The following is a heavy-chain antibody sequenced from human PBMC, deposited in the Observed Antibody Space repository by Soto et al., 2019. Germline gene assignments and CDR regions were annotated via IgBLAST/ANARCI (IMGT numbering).Heavy chain of an antibody. CDR1: GGSISSGDYY. V-gene: IGHV4-30-4*01. CDR2: IYYSGST. Sequence: SETLSLTCTVSGGSISSGDYYWSWIRQPPGKGLEWIGYIYYSGSTYYNPSLKSRVTISVDTSKNQFSLKLSSVTAADTAVYYCARETDYGVFENWFDPWGQGTLVTVSS. J-gene: IGHJ5*02. CDR3: ARETDYGVFENWFDP. D-gene: IGHD4-17*01.